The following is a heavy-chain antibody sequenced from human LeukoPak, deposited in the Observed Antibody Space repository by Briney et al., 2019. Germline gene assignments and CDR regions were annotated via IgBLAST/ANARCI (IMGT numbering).Heavy chain of an antibody. V-gene: IGHV5-51*01. CDR1: AYSSTSYC. CDR3: ARRGYYDISGQDNWFDP. CDR2: IYPGDFGT. Sequence: GEALQISCNGSAYSSTSYCIDCVRQMPRQGREWMGFIYPGDFGTRYNPSFQGQFTISADKSISPAYLQWSSLKAWDTAMYYWARRGYYDISGQDNWFDPWGQGTLVTVSS. D-gene: IGHD3-22*01. J-gene: IGHJ5*02.